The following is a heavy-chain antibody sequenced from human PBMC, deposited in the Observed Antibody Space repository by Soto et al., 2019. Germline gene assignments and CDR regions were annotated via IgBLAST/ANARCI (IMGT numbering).Heavy chain of an antibody. J-gene: IGHJ6*03. CDR2: IYYSGST. CDR3: ARRGVPATAIPYYYYMDV. V-gene: IGHV4-31*03. CDR1: GGYISSGGYY. Sequence: SETLSLTCTVSGGYISSGGYYWSWIRQHPGKGLEWIGYIYYSGSTYYNPSLKSRVTISVDTSKNQFSLKLSSVTAADTTVYYCARRGVPATAIPYYYYMDVWGKGTAVTVSS. D-gene: IGHD2-2*02.